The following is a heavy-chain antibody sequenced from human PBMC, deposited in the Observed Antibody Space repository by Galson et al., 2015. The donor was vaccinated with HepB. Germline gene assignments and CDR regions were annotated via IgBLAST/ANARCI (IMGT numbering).Heavy chain of an antibody. CDR2: IYYSGST. CDR3: ARGGYSYGLGYYYYGMDV. V-gene: IGHV4-59*01. D-gene: IGHD5-18*01. CDR1: GGSFSSYY. J-gene: IGHJ6*02. Sequence: SETLSLTCAVYGGSFSSYYWSWIRQPPGKGLEWIGYIYYSGSTNYNPSLKSRVTISVDTSKNQFSLKLSSVTAADTAVYYCARGGYSYGLGYYYYGMDVWGQGTTVTVSS.